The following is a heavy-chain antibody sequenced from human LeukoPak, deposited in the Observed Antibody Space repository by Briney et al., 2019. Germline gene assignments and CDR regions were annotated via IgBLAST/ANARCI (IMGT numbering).Heavy chain of an antibody. CDR1: GGSISSYY. J-gene: IGHJ4*02. V-gene: IGHV4-59*01. CDR2: IYYSGNT. D-gene: IGHD1-14*01. Sequence: PSETLSLTCTVSGGSISSYYWSWIRQPPGKGLEWIGYIYYSGNTNYNPSLKSRVTISVDTSKNQFSLKLSSVTAADTALYYCARNTGLFDYWGQGTLVTVPS. CDR3: ARNTGLFDY.